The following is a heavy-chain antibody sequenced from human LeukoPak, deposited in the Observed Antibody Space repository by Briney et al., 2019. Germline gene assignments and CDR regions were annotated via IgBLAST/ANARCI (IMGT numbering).Heavy chain of an antibody. CDR1: GHFISIYY. D-gene: IGHD2-21*02. Sequence: SETLSLICSVSGHFISIYYWSWLRQPPGKGLEWIGYIYYSGSTNYNPSLKSRVTISVDTSKNQFSLKLSSVTAADTAVYYCARGVTARGFYYYMDVWGKGTTVTISS. CDR2: IYYSGST. V-gene: IGHV4-59*01. CDR3: ARGVTARGFYYYMDV. J-gene: IGHJ6*03.